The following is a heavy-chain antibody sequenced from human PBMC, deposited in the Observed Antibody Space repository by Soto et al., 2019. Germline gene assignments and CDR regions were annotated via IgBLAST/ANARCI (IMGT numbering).Heavy chain of an antibody. Sequence: QLQLQESGPGLVKPSETLSLTCTVSGGSISSSSYYWGWIRQPPGKGLEWIGSIYYSGSTYYNPYFKSRVTISVDTSKNHCALKLSSVTSADTAVYYCARQDGPWGGRGMGVGYWGQGTLVTVSS. CDR1: GGSISSSSYY. D-gene: IGHD3-16*01. CDR3: ARQDGPWGGRGMGVGY. J-gene: IGHJ4*02. CDR2: IYYSGST. V-gene: IGHV4-39*01.